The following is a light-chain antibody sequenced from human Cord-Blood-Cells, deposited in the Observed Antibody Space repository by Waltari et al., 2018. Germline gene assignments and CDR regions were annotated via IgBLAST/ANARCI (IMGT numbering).Light chain of an antibody. CDR1: QSISSY. J-gene: IGKJ5*01. Sequence: DIQMTQSPSSLSASVGDRVTITCRASQSISSYLNWYQQKPGKAPTLLIYAASSLQSGVPSRCSGRGSGTDFTLTISSLQPEDFATYYCQQSYSTPITFGQGTRLEIK. CDR3: QQSYSTPIT. CDR2: AAS. V-gene: IGKV1-39*01.